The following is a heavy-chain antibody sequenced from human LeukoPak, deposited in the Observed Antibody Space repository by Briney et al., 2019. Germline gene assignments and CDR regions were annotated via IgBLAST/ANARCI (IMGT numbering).Heavy chain of an antibody. CDR1: GFTFSSYA. CDR3: ARAGGSYYYYFDY. J-gene: IGHJ4*02. D-gene: IGHD1-26*01. Sequence: GGSLRLSCSASGFTFSSYAMHWVRQAPGKGLEYVSAISSNGGSTYYADSVKGRFTISRDNSKNTLYLEMSSLRAKDTAVYFCARAGGSYYYYFDYWGQGTLVTVSS. V-gene: IGHV3-64*04. CDR2: ISSNGGST.